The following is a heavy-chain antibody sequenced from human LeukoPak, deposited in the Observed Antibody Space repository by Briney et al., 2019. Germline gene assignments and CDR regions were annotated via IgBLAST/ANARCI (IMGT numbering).Heavy chain of an antibody. Sequence: ASVKVSCKASRYSFTDYYIHWVRQAPGQELEWMGWIHPNSGDTNYAQKFQGRVTMTRDTSISTAYMELSRLRSDDTAVYYCARDRYLTYYDILTGYYSSWFDPWGQGTLVTVSS. CDR1: RYSFTDYY. J-gene: IGHJ5*02. CDR3: ARDRYLTYYDILTGYYSSWFDP. V-gene: IGHV1-2*02. CDR2: IHPNSGDT. D-gene: IGHD3-9*01.